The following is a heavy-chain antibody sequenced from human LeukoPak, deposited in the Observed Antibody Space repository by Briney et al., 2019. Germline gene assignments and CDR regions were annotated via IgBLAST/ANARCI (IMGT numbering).Heavy chain of an antibody. V-gene: IGHV3-48*03. CDR2: ISNTDSTI. CDR1: GFTFSSYA. Sequence: GGSLRLSCSASGFTFSSYAMHWVRQAPGKGLEWVSYISNTDSTIYYADSVKGRFTISRDNAKNSLYLQMDSLRVEDTAVYYCARDGGLSNNVCFLDYWGQGTLVTVSS. D-gene: IGHD2/OR15-2a*01. CDR3: ARDGGLSNNVCFLDY. J-gene: IGHJ4*02.